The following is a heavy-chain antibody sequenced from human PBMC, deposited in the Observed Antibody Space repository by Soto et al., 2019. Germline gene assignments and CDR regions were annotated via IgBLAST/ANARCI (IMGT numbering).Heavy chain of an antibody. CDR2: IGTAGDT. V-gene: IGHV3-13*01. Sequence: GGSLRLSCAASGFTFSSYDMHWVRQATGKGLEWVSAIGTAGDTYYPGSVKGRFTISRENAKNSLYLQMNSLRAEDTAVYYCARGALLYYGMDVWGQGTTVTVSS. CDR1: GFTFSSYD. D-gene: IGHD2-15*01. J-gene: IGHJ6*02. CDR3: ARGALLYYGMDV.